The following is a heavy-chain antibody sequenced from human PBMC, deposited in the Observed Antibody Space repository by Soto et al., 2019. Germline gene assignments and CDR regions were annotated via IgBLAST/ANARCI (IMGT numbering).Heavy chain of an antibody. Sequence: ASVKVSCKASGYTFTGYYMHWVRQAPGQGLEWMGWINPNSGGTNYAQKFQGWVTMTRDTSISTAYMELSRLRSDDTAVYYCATVKGATTVVTPWGAFDFWGQGTMVTVSS. V-gene: IGHV1-2*04. J-gene: IGHJ3*01. D-gene: IGHD4-17*01. CDR3: ATVKGATTVVTPWGAFDF. CDR1: GYTFTGYY. CDR2: INPNSGGT.